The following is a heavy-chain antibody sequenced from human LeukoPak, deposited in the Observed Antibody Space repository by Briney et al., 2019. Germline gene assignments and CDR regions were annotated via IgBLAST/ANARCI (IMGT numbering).Heavy chain of an antibody. D-gene: IGHD3-10*01. V-gene: IGHV1-2*02. Sequence: ASVKVSCKASGYSFTAFYIHWVRQAPGQGLEWMGWIHPSSGDTNYAHKFRGRVTMTRDTSISTTYMDLGSLGSDDTAVYYCARDGEYGTGSYYRGCFDYWGQGTLVTVSS. J-gene: IGHJ4*02. CDR3: ARDGEYGTGSYYRGCFDY. CDR2: IHPSSGDT. CDR1: GYSFTAFY.